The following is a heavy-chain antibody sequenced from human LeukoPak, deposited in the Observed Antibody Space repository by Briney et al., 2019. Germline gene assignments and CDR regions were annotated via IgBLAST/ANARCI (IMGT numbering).Heavy chain of an antibody. Sequence: TGGSLRLSCAASGFTFSSYAMSWVRQAPGKGLEWVSAISGSCGSTHYADSVKGRFTISRDNSKHTLYLQMNSLRAEATAVYYCAKVLRRLAAFFDYWGQGTLVTVSS. CDR1: GFTFSSYA. CDR3: AKVLRRLAAFFDY. J-gene: IGHJ4*02. CDR2: ISGSCGST. D-gene: IGHD6-13*01. V-gene: IGHV3-23*01.